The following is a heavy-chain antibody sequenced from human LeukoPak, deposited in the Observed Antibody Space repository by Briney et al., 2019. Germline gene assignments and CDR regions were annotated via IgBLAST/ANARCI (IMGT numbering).Heavy chain of an antibody. CDR2: ISWNSGSI. D-gene: IGHD6-13*01. CDR1: GFTFDDYA. V-gene: IGHV3-9*01. CDR3: AKDGRSRSDYYYYYMDV. J-gene: IGHJ6*03. Sequence: GGSLRLSCAASGFTFDDYAMHWVRQAPGKGLEWVSGISWNSGSIGYADSVKGRFTISRDNAKNSLYLQMNSLRAEDTALYSCAKDGRSRSDYYYYYMDVWGKGTTVTVSS.